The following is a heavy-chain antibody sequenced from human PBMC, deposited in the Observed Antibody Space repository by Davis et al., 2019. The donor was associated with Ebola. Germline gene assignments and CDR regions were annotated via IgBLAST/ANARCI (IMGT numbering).Heavy chain of an antibody. CDR3: ASSVWPHTLAH. CDR2: ISPDGRNI. J-gene: IGHJ4*02. CDR1: GFTFRDYW. D-gene: IGHD6-19*01. Sequence: ESLKISCAASGFTFRDYWMHWVRQAPGKGPEWVSRISPDGRNIGYADFVKGRFTTSTDNTRNTLYVQLNSLGADDTALYYCASSVWPHTLAHWGQGTPVTVSS. V-gene: IGHV3-74*01.